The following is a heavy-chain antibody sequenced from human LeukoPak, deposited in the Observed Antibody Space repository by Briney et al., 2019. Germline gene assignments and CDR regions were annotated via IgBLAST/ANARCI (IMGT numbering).Heavy chain of an antibody. V-gene: IGHV3-74*01. D-gene: IGHD1-26*01. J-gene: IGHJ6*02. CDR1: GFTFSSYG. CDR3: ARDNSIVYYYYYGMDV. Sequence: GGSLRLSCAASGFTFSSYGMHWVRQAPGKGLVWVSRINSDGSSTSYADSVKGRFTISRDNAKNTLYLQMNSLRAEDTAVYYCARDNSIVYYYYYGMDVWGQGTTVTVSS. CDR2: INSDGSST.